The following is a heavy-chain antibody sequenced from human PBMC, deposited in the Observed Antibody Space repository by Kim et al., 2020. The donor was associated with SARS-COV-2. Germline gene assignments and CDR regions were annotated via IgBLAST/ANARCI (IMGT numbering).Heavy chain of an antibody. CDR3: ARDQVTHYYYMDV. J-gene: IGHJ6*03. V-gene: IGHV3-11*01. Sequence: YADSVKGRFTNPRDNAKNSLYLQMNSLRDEGTAVYYCARDQVTHYYYMDVWGKGTPVTVSS. D-gene: IGHD4-4*01.